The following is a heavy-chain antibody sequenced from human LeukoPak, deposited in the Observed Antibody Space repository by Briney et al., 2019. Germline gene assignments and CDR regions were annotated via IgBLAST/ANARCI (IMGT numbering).Heavy chain of an antibody. CDR3: ARDGSGSYYTWFDP. CDR2: IIPIFGTA. V-gene: IGHV1-69*13. J-gene: IGHJ5*02. Sequence: SVKVSRKASGGTFSSYAISWVRQAPGQGLEWMGGIIPIFGTANYAQKFQGRVTITADESTSTAYMELSSLRSEDTAVYYCARDGSGSYYTWFDPWGQGTLVTVSS. CDR1: GGTFSSYA. D-gene: IGHD3-10*01.